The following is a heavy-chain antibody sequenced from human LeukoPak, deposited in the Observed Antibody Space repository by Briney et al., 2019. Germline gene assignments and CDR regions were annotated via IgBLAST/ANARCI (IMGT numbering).Heavy chain of an antibody. D-gene: IGHD2-2*01. CDR2: INPSGGST. Sequence: ASVKVSCKASGYTFTSYYMHWVRQAPGQGLEWMGIINPSGGSTSYAQKFQGRVTMTRDTSTSTVYMELSSLRSEDTAVYYCARGGSSTSPNQKNWFDPWGQGTLVTVSS. CDR3: ARGGSSTSPNQKNWFDP. CDR1: GYTFTSYY. J-gene: IGHJ5*02. V-gene: IGHV1-46*01.